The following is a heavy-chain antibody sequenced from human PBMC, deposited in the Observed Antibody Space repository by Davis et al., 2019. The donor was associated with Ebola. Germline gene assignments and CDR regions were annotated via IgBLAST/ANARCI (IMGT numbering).Heavy chain of an antibody. CDR2: ISYDGSNK. Sequence: GESLKISCAASGFIFSSYGMHWVRQAPGKGLEWVAVISYDGSNKYYADSVKGRLTISRDNAKNTLYLQMNSLRAEDTAVYYCARDRYYTIDVWGQGTTVTVSS. CDR3: ARDRYYTIDV. CDR1: GFIFSSYG. J-gene: IGHJ6*02. D-gene: IGHD3-10*01. V-gene: IGHV3-30*03.